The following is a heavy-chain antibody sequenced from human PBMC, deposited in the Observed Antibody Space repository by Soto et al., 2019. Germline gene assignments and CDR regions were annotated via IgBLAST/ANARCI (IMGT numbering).Heavy chain of an antibody. D-gene: IGHD4-17*01. V-gene: IGHV1-3*01. CDR1: GYTFTSYA. CDR3: AGAYYGDYGFDY. J-gene: IGHJ4*02. CDR2: INAGNGNT. Sequence: ASVKVSCKASGYTFTSYAMHWVRQAPGQRLEWMGWINAGNGNTKYSQKFQGRVTITRDTSASTAYMELSSLRSEDTAVYYCAGAYYGDYGFDYWGQGTLVTVSS.